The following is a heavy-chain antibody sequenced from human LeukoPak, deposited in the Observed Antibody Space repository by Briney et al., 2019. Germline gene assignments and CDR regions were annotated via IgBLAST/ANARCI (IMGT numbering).Heavy chain of an antibody. CDR1: GFTFKSYG. CDR2: ISYDGSNK. V-gene: IGHV3-30*18. J-gene: IGHJ4*02. D-gene: IGHD1-26*01. CDR3: AKDLLGDHDDG. Sequence: GGSLRLSCVSSGFTFKSYGMHWARQAPGKGLEGVAVISYDGSNKSYADSVKGRFTISRDNSKNTLYLQMNSLRAEDTAVYYCAKDLLGDHDDGWGQGTLVTVSS.